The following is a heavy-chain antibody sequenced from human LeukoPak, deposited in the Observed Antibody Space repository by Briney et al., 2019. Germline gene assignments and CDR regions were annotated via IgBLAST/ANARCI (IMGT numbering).Heavy chain of an antibody. J-gene: IGHJ4*02. CDR2: TFTGGTT. Sequence: PGGSLRLSCEVSGFSVSNNYMNWVRQAPGKGLEWVSVTFTGGTTHYADSVKGRFTISRDNAKNSLYLQMNSLRAEDTAVYYCARGVDYWGQGTLVTVSS. CDR3: ARGVDY. CDR1: GFSVSNNY. V-gene: IGHV3-66*01.